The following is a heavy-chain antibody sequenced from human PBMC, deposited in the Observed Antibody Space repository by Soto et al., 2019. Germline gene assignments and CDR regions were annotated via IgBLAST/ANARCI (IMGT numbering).Heavy chain of an antibody. CDR2: IYYSGST. Sequence: SETLSLTCSVSGGSISTVSSYYWSWIRQPPGKGLEWIGYIYYSGSTNYNPSLKSRVTISVDTSKNQFSLKLSSVTAADTAVYYCARGGYQLLRYYYYYGMDVWGQGTTVTVSS. V-gene: IGHV4-61*01. CDR3: ARGGYQLLRYYYYYGMDV. D-gene: IGHD2-2*01. J-gene: IGHJ6*02. CDR1: GGSISTVSSYY.